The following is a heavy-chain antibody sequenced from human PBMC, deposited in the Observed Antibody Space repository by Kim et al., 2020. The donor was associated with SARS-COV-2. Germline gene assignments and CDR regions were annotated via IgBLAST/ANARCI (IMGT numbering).Heavy chain of an antibody. CDR2: ISAYNGNT. Sequence: ASVKVSCKASGYTFTSYGISWVRQALGQGLEWMGWISAYNGNTNYAQKLQGRVTMTTDTSTSTAYMELRSLRSDDTAVYYCARADYYDSSGPRTFDIWGQGTMVTVSS. CDR3: ARADYYDSSGPRTFDI. CDR1: GYTFTSYG. D-gene: IGHD3-22*01. V-gene: IGHV1-18*01. J-gene: IGHJ3*02.